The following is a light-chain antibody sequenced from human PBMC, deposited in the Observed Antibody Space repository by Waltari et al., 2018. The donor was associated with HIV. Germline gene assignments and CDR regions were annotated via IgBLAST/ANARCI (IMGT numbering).Light chain of an antibody. V-gene: IGKV1-NL1*01. Sequence: DIQTTQFPSPPSASVGDTATIPCLPTQDVGNSVCCYQQRPGTVPKLLISGAYIRHRGVDSRFTGSGSGTRYTLTITDLQPEDFATYFCHQYFSDPFTFGGGTKVEI. J-gene: IGKJ4*01. CDR3: HQYFSDPFT. CDR2: GAY. CDR1: QDVGNS.